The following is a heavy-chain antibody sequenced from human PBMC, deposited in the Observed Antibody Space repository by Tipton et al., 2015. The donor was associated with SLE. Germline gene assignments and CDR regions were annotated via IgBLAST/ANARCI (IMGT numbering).Heavy chain of an antibody. CDR2: INPNSGGT. D-gene: IGHD3-3*01. Sequence: QSGPEVKKPGASVKVSCKASGYTFTGYYMHWVRQAPGQGLEWMGWINPNSGGTNYAQKFQGRVTMTRDTSISTAYMELSRLRSDYTAVYYCARSGSLEWLLKDYWGQGTLVTVSS. J-gene: IGHJ4*02. V-gene: IGHV1-2*02. CDR1: GYTFTGYY. CDR3: ARSGSLEWLLKDY.